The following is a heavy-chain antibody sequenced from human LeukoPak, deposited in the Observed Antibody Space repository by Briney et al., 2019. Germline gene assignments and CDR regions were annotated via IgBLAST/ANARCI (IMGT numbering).Heavy chain of an antibody. CDR2: IYTSGST. J-gene: IGHJ4*02. CDR3: ARRRGAGATYFDY. CDR1: GGSISSYY. D-gene: IGHD1-26*01. V-gene: IGHV4-4*09. Sequence: SETLSLTCTASGGSISSYYWSWIRQPPGKGLEWIGYIYTSGSTNYNPSLKSRVTISVDTSKNQFSLKLSSVTAADTAVYYCARRRGAGATYFDYWGQGTLVTVSS.